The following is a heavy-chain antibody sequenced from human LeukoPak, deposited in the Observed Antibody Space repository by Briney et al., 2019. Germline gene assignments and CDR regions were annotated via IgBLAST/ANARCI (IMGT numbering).Heavy chain of an antibody. CDR3: ARVEMATIRAFDI. Sequence: GPLRLSCAASGFTFSSYWMSWVRQAPGKGLEWVANIKQEGSEKYYVDSVKGRFTISRDNAKNSLYLQMNSLRAEDTAVYYCARVEMATIRAFDIWGQGTMVTVSS. V-gene: IGHV3-7*01. CDR2: IKQEGSEK. J-gene: IGHJ3*02. D-gene: IGHD5-24*01. CDR1: GFTFSSYW.